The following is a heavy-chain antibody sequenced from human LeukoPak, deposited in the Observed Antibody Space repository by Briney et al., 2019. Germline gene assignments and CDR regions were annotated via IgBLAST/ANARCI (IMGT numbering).Heavy chain of an antibody. CDR3: ARDQEYSIQLDY. D-gene: IGHD6-6*01. Sequence: SQTLSLTCTVSGGSISRSNYYWSWIRQPAGQGLEWIGRITSSGSSNSILSLKSRVTISADTSKNQFSLKMTSVTAADSAVYYCARDQEYSIQLDYWGQGTLATVSS. CDR2: ITSSGSS. J-gene: IGHJ4*02. CDR1: GGSISRSNYY. V-gene: IGHV4-61*02.